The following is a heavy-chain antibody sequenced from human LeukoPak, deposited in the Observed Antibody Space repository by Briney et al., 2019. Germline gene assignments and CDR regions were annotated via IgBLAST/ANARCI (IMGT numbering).Heavy chain of an antibody. D-gene: IGHD4-17*01. CDR1: GFTFCSYW. CDR2: INSDGSSK. J-gene: IGHJ4*02. V-gene: IGHV3-74*01. CDR3: VMEFDYVSYFFDY. Sequence: GGSLRLSCAASGFTFCSYWKHWVRQVPGKGLVWVSRINSDGSSKTYADSVKGRFTISRDNDKNTLYLKMNSLRSEDTAVYFCVMEFDYVSYFFDYWGQGTLVTVSS.